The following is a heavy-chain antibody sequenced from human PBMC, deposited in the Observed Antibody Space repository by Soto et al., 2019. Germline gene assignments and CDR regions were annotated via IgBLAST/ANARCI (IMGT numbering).Heavy chain of an antibody. CDR2: LYYTGST. J-gene: IGHJ6*02. CDR3: ARRRTSYGMDV. CDR1: GGSISSSSYY. Sequence: SETLSLTCSVSGGSISSSSYYWGWIRQPPGKGLEWIGSLYYTGSTYYNPSLKSRVTISVDTSKNHFSLNLSSVTAADTAVYYCARRRTSYGMDVWGQGTTVTVS. V-gene: IGHV4-39*02.